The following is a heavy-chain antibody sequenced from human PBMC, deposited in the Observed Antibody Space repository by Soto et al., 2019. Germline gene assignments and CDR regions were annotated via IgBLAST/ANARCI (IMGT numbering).Heavy chain of an antibody. V-gene: IGHV3-30*18. J-gene: IGHJ6*02. CDR3: AKDWDIVVVTAIRYGMDV. D-gene: IGHD2-21*02. CDR1: GFTFSSYG. CDR2: ISYDGSNK. Sequence: QVQLEESGGGVVQPGRSLRLYCAASGFTFSSYGMHWVRQAPGKGLEWVAVISYDGSNKYYADSVKGRFTISRDNSKNTLYLQMNSLRAEDTAVYYCAKDWDIVVVTAIRYGMDVWGQGTTVTVSS.